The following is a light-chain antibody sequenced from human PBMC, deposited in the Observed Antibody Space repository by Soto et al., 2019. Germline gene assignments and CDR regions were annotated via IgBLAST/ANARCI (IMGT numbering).Light chain of an antibody. CDR3: NSYTRFSTYV. Sequence: QSVLTQPASVSGSPVQSITISCTGASSDVGLYDFVSWYQQHPGKAPKLLIYEVTYRPSGVSSRFSGSKSGNTASLTISGLQAEDEADYYCNSYTRFSTYVFGTGTKVTVL. J-gene: IGLJ1*01. CDR2: EVT. V-gene: IGLV2-14*01. CDR1: SSDVGLYDF.